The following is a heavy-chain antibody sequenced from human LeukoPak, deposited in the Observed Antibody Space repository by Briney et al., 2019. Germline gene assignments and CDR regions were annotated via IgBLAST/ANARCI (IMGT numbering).Heavy chain of an antibody. J-gene: IGHJ4*02. CDR2: ISGSGGST. Sequence: GGSLRLSCAASGFIFNNYGLIWVRQAPGKGLEWVSAISGSGGSTYYADSVKGRFTISRDNSKNTLYLQMNSLRAEDTAVYYCAKGSTVTTFSYWGQGTLVTVSS. CDR3: AKGSTVTTFSY. D-gene: IGHD4-17*01. CDR1: GFIFNNYG. V-gene: IGHV3-23*01.